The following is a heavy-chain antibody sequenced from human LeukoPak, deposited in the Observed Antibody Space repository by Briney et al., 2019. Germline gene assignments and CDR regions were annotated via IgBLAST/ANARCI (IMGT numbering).Heavy chain of an antibody. CDR3: ARLTTMIVVVPGDFDY. V-gene: IGHV5-51*01. D-gene: IGHD3-22*01. J-gene: IGHJ4*02. CDR2: IYPGDSDT. Sequence: GESLKISCKGSGYGFTSYWIGWVRRMPGKGLEWMGIIYPGDSDTRYSPSFQGQVTISADKSISTAYLQWSSLKASDTAMYYCARLTTMIVVVPGDFDYWGQGTLVTVSS. CDR1: GYGFTSYW.